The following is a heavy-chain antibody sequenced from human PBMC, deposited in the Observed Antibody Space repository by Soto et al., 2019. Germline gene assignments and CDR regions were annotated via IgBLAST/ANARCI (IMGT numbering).Heavy chain of an antibody. Sequence: QVQLVQSGAEVKKPGASVKVSCKASGYTFTDYYLHWVQQAPGQGLEWMGWINPQSGGTNYAQKFQAWVTMTRDTSTSTAYMELRRLRSDDTAVFFCARGAQQVVPLYYYHALDVWGQGTTVTASS. CDR3: ARGAQQVVPLYYYHALDV. D-gene: IGHD6-13*01. CDR1: GYTFTDYY. CDR2: INPQSGGT. J-gene: IGHJ6*02. V-gene: IGHV1-2*04.